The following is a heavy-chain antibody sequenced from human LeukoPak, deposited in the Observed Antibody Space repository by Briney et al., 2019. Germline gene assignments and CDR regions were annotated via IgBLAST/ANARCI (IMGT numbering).Heavy chain of an antibody. CDR3: ARDRGGYSGYDTVRADY. J-gene: IGHJ4*02. V-gene: IGHV4-34*01. CDR1: GGSFSGYY. CDR2: INHSGST. Sequence: PSETLSLTCAVYGGSFSGYYWSWIRQPPGKGLEWIGEINHSGSTNYNPSLKSRVTISVDTSKNQFSLKLSSVTAADTTVYYCARDRGGYSGYDTVRADYWGQGTLVTVSS. D-gene: IGHD5-12*01.